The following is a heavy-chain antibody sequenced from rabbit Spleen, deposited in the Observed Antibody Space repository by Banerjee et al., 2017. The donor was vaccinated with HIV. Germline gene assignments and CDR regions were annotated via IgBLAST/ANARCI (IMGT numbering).Heavy chain of an antibody. CDR3: ARDGTNKWDDLDL. D-gene: IGHD4-2*01. CDR2: IDPVFGIT. V-gene: IGHV1S7*01. Sequence: QLVESGGGLVQPGGSLKLSCKASGFTLSSYYMNWVRQAPGKGLEWIGYIDPVFGITYYANWVNGRFSISRENAQNTVFLQMTSLTAADTATYFCARDGTNKWDDLDLWGQGTLVTVS. J-gene: IGHJ4*01. CDR1: GFTLSSYY.